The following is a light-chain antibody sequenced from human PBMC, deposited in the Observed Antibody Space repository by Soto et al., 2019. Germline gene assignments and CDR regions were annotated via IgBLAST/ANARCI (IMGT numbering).Light chain of an antibody. Sequence: DIQMTQSPSTLSASVGGRVTITFRASQSISGWLAWYQQKPGKAPKLLIYDASTFETGVPSRFSGSGSGTEFTLTISRLQSDDFATYYCQQHNSYPITFGQGTRLEIK. CDR3: QQHNSYPIT. J-gene: IGKJ5*01. V-gene: IGKV1-5*01. CDR1: QSISGW. CDR2: DAS.